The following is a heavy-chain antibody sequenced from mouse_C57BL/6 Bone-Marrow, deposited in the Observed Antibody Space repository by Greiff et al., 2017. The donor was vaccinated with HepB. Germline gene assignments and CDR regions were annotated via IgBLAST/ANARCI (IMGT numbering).Heavy chain of an antibody. Sequence: QVQLKQPGAELVKPGASVKLSCKASGYTFTSYWMHWVKQRPGQGLEWIGMIHPNSGSTNYNEKFKSKATLTVDKSSSTAYMQLSSLTSEDSAVYYCARWDGYYGAWFAYWGQGTLVTVSA. V-gene: IGHV1-64*01. CDR1: GYTFTSYW. CDR2: IHPNSGST. D-gene: IGHD2-3*01. J-gene: IGHJ3*01. CDR3: ARWDGYYGAWFAY.